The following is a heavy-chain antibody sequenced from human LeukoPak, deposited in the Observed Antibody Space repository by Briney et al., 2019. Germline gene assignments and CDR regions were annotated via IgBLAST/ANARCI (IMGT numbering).Heavy chain of an antibody. CDR1: GFTFSGSA. CDR3: RAAADLNDY. Sequence: GGSLRPSCAASGFTFSGSAMHWVRQASGKGLEWRGRIRSKADSYKTAYAASVKGRFIVSRDDSKNTAYLQMNSLKTEDTAVYYCRAAADLNDYWGQGTMVTVSS. D-gene: IGHD6-13*01. CDR2: IRSKADSYKT. V-gene: IGHV3-73*01. J-gene: IGHJ3*01.